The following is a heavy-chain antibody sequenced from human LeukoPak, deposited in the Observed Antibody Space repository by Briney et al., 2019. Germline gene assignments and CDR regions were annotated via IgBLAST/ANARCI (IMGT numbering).Heavy chain of an antibody. CDR2: IKHDGSET. V-gene: IGHV3-7*02. Sequence: GRSLRLSCATSGFTFSSIWMSWVRQAPGKGLEWVANIKHDGSETNYVDSVKGRFTISRDNAKNSLHLQMNSLRVEDTGVYYCAKNGGPHGMDVWGQGTTVTVSS. CDR1: GFTFSSIW. CDR3: AKNGGPHGMDV. D-gene: IGHD3-16*01. J-gene: IGHJ6*02.